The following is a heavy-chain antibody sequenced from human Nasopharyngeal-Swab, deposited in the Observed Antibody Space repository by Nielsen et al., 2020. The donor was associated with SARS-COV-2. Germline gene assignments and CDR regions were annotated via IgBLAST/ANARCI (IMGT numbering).Heavy chain of an antibody. J-gene: IGHJ6*02. V-gene: IGHV4-59*13. D-gene: IGHD3-16*01. CDR2: IYYSGST. CDR3: ARVEGGFYRPYYYGMDV. Sequence: PGKGLEWIGYIYYSGSTNYNPSLKSRVTISVDTSKNQFSLKLSSVTAADTAVYYCARVEGGFYRPYYYGMDVWGQGTRSPSP.